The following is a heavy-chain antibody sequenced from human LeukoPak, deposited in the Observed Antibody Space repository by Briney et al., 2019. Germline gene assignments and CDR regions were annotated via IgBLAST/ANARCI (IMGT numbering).Heavy chain of an antibody. D-gene: IGHD4-23*01. V-gene: IGHV1-46*01. J-gene: IGHJ4*02. CDR3: ARAPGYGGSSDY. CDR2: INPSGDST. Sequence: ASVKVSCKASGYTFTRHYIHWVRQAPGQGLEWMGTINPSGDSTSYAQKFQGRVTMTRDTSTSTVYMELSSLTSEDTAVYYCARAPGYGGSSDYWGQGTLVTVSS. CDR1: GYTFTRHY.